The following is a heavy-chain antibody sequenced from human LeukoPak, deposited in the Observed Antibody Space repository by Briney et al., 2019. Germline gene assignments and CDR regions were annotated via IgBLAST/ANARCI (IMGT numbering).Heavy chain of an antibody. CDR2: IYYTGST. CDR1: GGSISSGDYY. Sequence: SQTLSLTCTVSGGSISSGDYYWSWIRQPPGKGLEWIGYIYYTGSTHYNPSLKSRVTILVDTSKNQFSLELSSVTAADTAVYYCARGDYSSSSRNNQDWFDPWGQGTLVTVSS. CDR3: ARGDYSSSSRNNQDWFDP. V-gene: IGHV4-30-4*08. D-gene: IGHD6-6*01. J-gene: IGHJ5*02.